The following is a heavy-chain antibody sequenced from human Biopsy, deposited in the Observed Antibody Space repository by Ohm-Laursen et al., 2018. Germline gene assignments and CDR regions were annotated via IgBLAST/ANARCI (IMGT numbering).Heavy chain of an antibody. CDR2: IYNTETT. CDR1: GGSISSSTTYY. V-gene: IGHV4-39*01. Sequence: PSQTLSLTCTVSGGSISSSTTYYWAWLRQPPGKGLECIGTIYNTETTFYNPSLKSRVTISVDTSTNQFSLKVSSVTAADTALYFCARHPTGFWFDPWGHGTLVTASS. J-gene: IGHJ5*02. CDR3: ARHPTGFWFDP.